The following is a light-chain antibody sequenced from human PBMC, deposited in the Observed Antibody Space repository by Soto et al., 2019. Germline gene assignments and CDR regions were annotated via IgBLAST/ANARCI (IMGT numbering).Light chain of an antibody. CDR1: QSVDIN. CDR3: QQYRSWPRT. J-gene: IGKJ1*01. V-gene: IGKV3-15*01. Sequence: EIVLTQAPATLSVSPGERGTLSWRASQSVDINLAWYQQKPGQAPRLLIYGASTRATDMPGRFSGRGAGAEFTLTISSLQSEDFAVYYCQQYRSWPRTFGQGTKVDIK. CDR2: GAS.